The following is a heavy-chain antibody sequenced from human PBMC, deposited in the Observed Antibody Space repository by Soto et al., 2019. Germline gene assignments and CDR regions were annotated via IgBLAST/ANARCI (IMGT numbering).Heavy chain of an antibody. CDR3: TSDDGSQYDRGLGDY. CDR1: GFTLNNAW. D-gene: IGHD3-22*01. J-gene: IGHJ4*02. Sequence: EVQLVESGGGLVKPGGSLTLSCAVSGFTLNNAWMNWVRQAPGKGLEWVGLIESKTDGGATDYAAPVKGRFTISRDDSKNMQYLQMESLRIEDTAVYYCTSDDGSQYDRGLGDYWGQGTLVTVSS. V-gene: IGHV3-15*07. CDR2: IESKTDGGAT.